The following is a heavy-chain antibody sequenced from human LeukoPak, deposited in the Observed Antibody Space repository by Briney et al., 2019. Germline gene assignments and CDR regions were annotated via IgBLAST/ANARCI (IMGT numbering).Heavy chain of an antibody. D-gene: IGHD3-10*01. CDR3: TTDTFGARDS. CDR1: GYTFSRYW. J-gene: IGHJ4*02. V-gene: IGHV3-74*01. CDR2: INEDGSST. Sequence: GGSLRLSCAASGYTFSRYWMHWVRQGPGKGLVWVSRINEDGSSTNYAESVRGRFTISRDNAKNTLYLQMNSLRAEDAAVYYCTTDTFGARDSWGQGTLVTVSS.